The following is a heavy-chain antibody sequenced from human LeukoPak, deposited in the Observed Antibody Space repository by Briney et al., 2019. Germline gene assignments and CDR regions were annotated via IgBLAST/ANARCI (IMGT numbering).Heavy chain of an antibody. V-gene: IGHV1-69*05. D-gene: IGHD3-22*01. CDR3: ASSGSRVGYWEDYFDY. Sequence: GASVKVSCKASGGTFSSYAISWVRQAPGQGLEWMGGIIPIFGTGNYAQKFQGRVTITTDESTSTAYMELSSLRSEDTAVYYCASSGSRVGYWEDYFDYWGQGTLVTVSS. CDR1: GGTFSSYA. CDR2: IIPIFGTG. J-gene: IGHJ4*02.